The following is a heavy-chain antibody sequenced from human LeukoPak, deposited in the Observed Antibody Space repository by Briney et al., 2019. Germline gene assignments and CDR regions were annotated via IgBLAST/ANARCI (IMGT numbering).Heavy chain of an antibody. J-gene: IGHJ4*02. V-gene: IGHV3-48*01. CDR2: ISSSGTTI. Sequence: GGSLRLSCAASGFTFSSYSMNWVRQAPGKGLEWVSYISSSGTTIYYADSVKGRFTISRDNAESSLYLQMNSLRAEDTAVYYCASLSYPGNFWGQGTLVTVSS. CDR3: ASLSYPGNF. CDR1: GFTFSSYS.